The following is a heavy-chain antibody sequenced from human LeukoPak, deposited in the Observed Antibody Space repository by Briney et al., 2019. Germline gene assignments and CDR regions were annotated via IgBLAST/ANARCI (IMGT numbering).Heavy chain of an antibody. CDR2: ISGSGGTT. V-gene: IGHV3-23*01. CDR3: ARGSRSPSGTYHYYFDY. Sequence: QAGGSLRLSCAASGFTFSSYAINWVRQAPGKGLEWVSVISGSGGTTYYADSVKGRFTISRDNSKNTLYLQMNSLRAEDTAVYYCARGSRSPSGTYHYYFDYWGQGTLVIVSS. CDR1: GFTFSSYA. D-gene: IGHD1-26*01. J-gene: IGHJ4*02.